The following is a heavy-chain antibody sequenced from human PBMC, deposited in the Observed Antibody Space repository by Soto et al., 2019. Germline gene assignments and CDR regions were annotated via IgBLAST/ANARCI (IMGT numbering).Heavy chain of an antibody. CDR2: ITTYHVDT. CDR3: ARGGFAYRYLDY. CDR1: GYTFSSYG. J-gene: IGHJ4*03. D-gene: IGHD3-16*02. Sequence: ASVKVSCETSGYTFSSYGIVGVRQAPGQGLEWMGWITTYHVDTKYADKSQGRLAMSPETTTTTPTIDMRRLRSDNTAVHYCARGGFAYRYLDYCSHGTLVTVSS. V-gene: IGHV1-18*01.